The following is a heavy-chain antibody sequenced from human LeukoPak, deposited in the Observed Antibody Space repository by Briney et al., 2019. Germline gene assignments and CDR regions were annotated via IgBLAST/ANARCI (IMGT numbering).Heavy chain of an antibody. CDR2: INSDRSST. CDR1: GFTFSSYW. V-gene: IGHV3-74*01. CDR3: AREGGDYDILTGYYSS. D-gene: IGHD3-9*01. Sequence: PGGSLRLSCAAPGFTFSSYWMHWVRQAPGKGLVWVSRINSDRSSTSYADSVKGRFNSSIDNAKNPLYLQMNSLRAEDTAVYYCAREGGDYDILTGYYSSWGQGTLVTVSS. J-gene: IGHJ4*02.